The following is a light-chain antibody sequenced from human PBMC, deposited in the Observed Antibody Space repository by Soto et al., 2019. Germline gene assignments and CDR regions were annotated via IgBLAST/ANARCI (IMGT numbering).Light chain of an antibody. J-gene: IGKJ1*01. CDR1: QSIRND. V-gene: IGKV1-6*01. Sequence: AIQMTQSPSSLSASVVDRVTITCRSSQSIRNDLGWYQQKPGKAPKLLIYAASSLQSGVPSRFSGSGSGTDFTLTISSLQPEDFATYYCLQDYNYPWTFGQGTKVEIK. CDR2: AAS. CDR3: LQDYNYPWT.